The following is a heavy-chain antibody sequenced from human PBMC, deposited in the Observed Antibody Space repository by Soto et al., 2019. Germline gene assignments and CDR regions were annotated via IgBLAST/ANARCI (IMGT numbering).Heavy chain of an antibody. CDR3: ARGSSVLRFLEWSTWRYYYYGMDV. V-gene: IGHV4-34*01. CDR2: INHSGST. D-gene: IGHD3-3*01. Sequence: TSETLSLTCAVYGGSFSGYYWSWIRQPPGKGLEWIGEINHSGSTNYNPSLKSRVTISVDTSKNQFSLKLSSVTAADTAVYYCARGSSVLRFLEWSTWRYYYYGMDVWGQGTTVTVSS. J-gene: IGHJ6*02. CDR1: GGSFSGYY.